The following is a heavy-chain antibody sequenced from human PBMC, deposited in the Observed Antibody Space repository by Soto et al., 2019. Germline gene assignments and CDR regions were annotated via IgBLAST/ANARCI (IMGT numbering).Heavy chain of an antibody. J-gene: IGHJ4*02. D-gene: IGHD1-26*01. CDR2: ISGSGGST. CDR1: GFTFSSYA. Sequence: PGGSLRLSCGASGFTFSSYAMSWVRQAPGKGLEWVSAISGSGGSTYYADSVKGRFTISRDNSKNTLYLQMNSLRAEDTAVYYCAKDGTVENRQWLWELPSSNFDYWGQGTLVTVSS. V-gene: IGHV3-23*01. CDR3: AKDGTVENRQWLWELPSSNFDY.